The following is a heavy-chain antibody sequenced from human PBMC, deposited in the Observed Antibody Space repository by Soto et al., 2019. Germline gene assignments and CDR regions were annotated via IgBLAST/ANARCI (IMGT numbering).Heavy chain of an antibody. CDR3: ARGYGEPSSSTIGC. CDR2: INGDGSTI. D-gene: IGHD5-18*01. J-gene: IGHJ4*02. V-gene: IGHV3-74*01. Sequence: EVQLVESGGDLVQPGGSLRLSCAASGFTFSSYWMHWVRQAPGKGLEWVSRINGDGSTINYADSVKGRFTISRDNAKNTLYLQMNSLRAEDTSVYYCARGYGEPSSSTIGCWGQGTLVTVSS. CDR1: GFTFSSYW.